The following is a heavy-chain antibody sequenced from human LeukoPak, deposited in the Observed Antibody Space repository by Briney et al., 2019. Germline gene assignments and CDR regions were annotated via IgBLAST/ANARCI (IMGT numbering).Heavy chain of an antibody. CDR1: GFIFSSSG. Sequence: PGRSLRLFCAVSGFIFSSSGIHWVRQAPGKGLLWVAGISYDGSEKYYAESVKGRFTISRDNSKTTVYLQMNSLKIEDTAVYYRAKDLLAVTAPKAYFDFWGQGTLVTVSS. CDR2: ISYDGSEK. CDR3: AKDLLAVTAPKAYFDF. J-gene: IGHJ4*02. D-gene: IGHD2-21*02. V-gene: IGHV3-30*18.